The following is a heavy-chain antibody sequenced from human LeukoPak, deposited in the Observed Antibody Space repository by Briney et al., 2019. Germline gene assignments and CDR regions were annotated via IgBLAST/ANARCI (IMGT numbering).Heavy chain of an antibody. CDR2: INHSGST. J-gene: IGHJ2*01. CDR3: ARRAYYDSSGYSPASGYFDL. D-gene: IGHD3-22*01. V-gene: IGHV4-34*01. CDR1: GGSFSGYY. Sequence: SETPSLTCAVYGGSFSGYYWSWIRQPPGKGLEWIGEINHSGSTNYNPSLKSRVTISVDTSKNQFSLKLSSVTAADTAIYYCARRAYYDSSGYSPASGYFDLWGRGTLVSVSS.